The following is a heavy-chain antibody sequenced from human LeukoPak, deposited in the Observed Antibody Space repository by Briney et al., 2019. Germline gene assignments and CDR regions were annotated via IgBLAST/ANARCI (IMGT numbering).Heavy chain of an antibody. CDR3: ARVVTYYSGSSGYALDF. Sequence: GGSLRLSCAASGFTFSSYWMYWVRQAPGKGLVWVSRINSDGSDTSYADSVQGRFTISRDDAKNSLYLQMNSLRAEDTAVYYCARVVTYYSGSSGYALDFWGQGALVTVSS. CDR1: GFTFSSYW. V-gene: IGHV3-74*01. D-gene: IGHD3-22*01. J-gene: IGHJ4*02. CDR2: INSDGSDT.